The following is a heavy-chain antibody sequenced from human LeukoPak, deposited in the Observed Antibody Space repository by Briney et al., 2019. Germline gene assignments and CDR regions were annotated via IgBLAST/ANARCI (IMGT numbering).Heavy chain of an antibody. Sequence: SETLSLTCAVSGYSISSGYYWGWIRQPPGKGLEWIGSIYHSGSTLYNPSLKSRVTISVDTSKTQFSLNLSSVTAADTAVYYCARDTGSSSGGGSGMDVWGKGTTVTVSP. CDR1: GYSISSGYY. CDR3: ARDTGSSSGGGSGMDV. D-gene: IGHD6-13*01. V-gene: IGHV4-38-2*02. CDR2: IYHSGST. J-gene: IGHJ6*04.